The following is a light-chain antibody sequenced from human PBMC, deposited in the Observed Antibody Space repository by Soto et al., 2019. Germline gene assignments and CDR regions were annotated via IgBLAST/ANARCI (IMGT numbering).Light chain of an antibody. CDR3: QQYGNSLT. J-gene: IGKJ4*01. CDR1: QSVYNNY. V-gene: IGKV3-20*01. CDR2: GAS. Sequence: EIVLTQSPGTLSLSPGERVTLSCRASQSVYNNYLAWYQQRPGQAPRTLIYGASSRATGIPDRFSGSGSGTDFTLSISALEPEDSAVYYCQQYGNSLTFGGGTKVEIK.